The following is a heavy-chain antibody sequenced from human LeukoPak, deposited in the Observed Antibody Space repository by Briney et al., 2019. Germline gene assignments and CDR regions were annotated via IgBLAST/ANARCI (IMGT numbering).Heavy chain of an antibody. CDR2: INHSGST. D-gene: IGHD6-6*01. CDR1: GGSFSGYY. V-gene: IGHV4-34*01. CDR3: ARDLGYDYSTSSPPGY. J-gene: IGHJ4*02. Sequence: PSETLSLTCAVYGGSFSGYYWSWIRQPPGKGLEWIGEINHSGSTNYNPSLKSRVTISVDTSKNQFSLKLSSVTAADTAVYYCARDLGYDYSTSSPPGYWGQGTLVTVSS.